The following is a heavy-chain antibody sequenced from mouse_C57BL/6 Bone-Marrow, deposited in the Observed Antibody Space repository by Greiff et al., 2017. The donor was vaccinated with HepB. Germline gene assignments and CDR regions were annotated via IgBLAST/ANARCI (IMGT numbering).Heavy chain of an antibody. CDR2: INPYNGGT. CDR3: AREGEKLFAY. Sequence: VQLQQPGAELVKPGASVKMSCKASGYTFTSYWITWVKQSHGKSLEWIGVINPYNGGTSYNQKFKGKATLTVDKSSSTAYMELNSLTSEDSAVYYCAREGEKLFAYWGQGTLVTVSA. V-gene: IGHV1-19*01. J-gene: IGHJ3*01. CDR1: GYTFTSYW.